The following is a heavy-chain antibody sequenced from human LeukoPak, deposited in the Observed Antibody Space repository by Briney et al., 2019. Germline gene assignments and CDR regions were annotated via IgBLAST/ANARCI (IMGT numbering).Heavy chain of an antibody. Sequence: GGSLRLSCVGSGFTFSRYAMTWVRQAPGKGLEWVSSISAIDGRVHYADSVKGRFTISRDNSRNTQYLQMSSLRVEDTALYYCARYGDSEYCDYWGQGALVTVSS. CDR3: ARYGDSEYCDY. V-gene: IGHV3-23*01. CDR1: GFTFSRYA. CDR2: ISAIDGRV. D-gene: IGHD2-21*02. J-gene: IGHJ4*02.